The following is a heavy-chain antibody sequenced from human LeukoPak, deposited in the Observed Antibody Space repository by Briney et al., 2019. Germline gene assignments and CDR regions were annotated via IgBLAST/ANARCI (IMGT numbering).Heavy chain of an antibody. Sequence: ASVTVSCKASVYTFTSYDINWVRQATGQGREWMGWMNPNSGNTGYAQKFQGRVTMTRNTSISTAYMELSSLRSEDTAVYYCARTSIHYYYYMDVWGKGTTVTVSS. D-gene: IGHD2-2*02. CDR2: MNPNSGNT. V-gene: IGHV1-8*01. CDR1: VYTFTSYD. CDR3: ARTSIHYYYYMDV. J-gene: IGHJ6*03.